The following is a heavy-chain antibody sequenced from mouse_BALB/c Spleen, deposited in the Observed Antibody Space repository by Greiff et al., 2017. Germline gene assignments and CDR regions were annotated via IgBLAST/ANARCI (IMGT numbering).Heavy chain of an antibody. CDR2: IDPANGNT. CDR3: ARSGGSSYEWFAY. J-gene: IGHJ3*01. V-gene: IGHV14-3*02. D-gene: IGHD1-1*01. CDR1: GFNIKDTY. Sequence: EVQLQQSGAELVKPGASVKLSCTASGFNIKDTYMHWVKQRPEQGLEWIGRIDPANGNTKYDPKFQGKATITADTSSNTAYLQLSSLTSEDTAVYYCARSGGSSYEWFAYWGQGTLVTVSA.